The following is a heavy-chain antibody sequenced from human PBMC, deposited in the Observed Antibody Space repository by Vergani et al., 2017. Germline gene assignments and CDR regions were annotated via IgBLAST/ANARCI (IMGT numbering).Heavy chain of an antibody. CDR3: ARRFSGELLYYFDY. D-gene: IGHD1-26*01. Sequence: QVQLQQWGAGLLKPSETLSLTCAVYGGSFSGYYWSWIRQPPGKGLEWFGEINHSGSTNYNPSLKSRVTISVDTSKNQFSLKLSSVTAADTAVYYCARRFSGELLYYFDYWGQGTLVTVSS. J-gene: IGHJ4*02. V-gene: IGHV4-34*01. CDR2: INHSGST. CDR1: GGSFSGYY.